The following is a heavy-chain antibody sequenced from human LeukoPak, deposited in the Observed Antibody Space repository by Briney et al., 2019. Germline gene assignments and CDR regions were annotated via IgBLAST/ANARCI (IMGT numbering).Heavy chain of an antibody. CDR1: GYTFTNYG. CDR3: ARITYDFWSGYYMPDDP. V-gene: IGHV1-18*01. D-gene: IGHD3-3*01. CDR2: MSIYNGNT. Sequence: GAPVKVSCNASGYTFTNYGISWVRQAPGQGLEWMGWMSIYNGNTDYAQKLRGRVTMTTDTSTSTAYMELRSLRSDDTAVYYCARITYDFWSGYYMPDDPWGQGTLVNLSS. J-gene: IGHJ5*02.